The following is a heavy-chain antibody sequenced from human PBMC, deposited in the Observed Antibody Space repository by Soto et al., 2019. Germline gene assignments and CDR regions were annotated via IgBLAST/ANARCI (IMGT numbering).Heavy chain of an antibody. J-gene: IGHJ6*03. V-gene: IGHV1-3*01. D-gene: IGHD3-10*01. CDR2: INAGNGNT. CDR1: GYTFTSYA. CDR3: ARAGPQASGVVIGYYYYYMDV. Sequence: QVQLVQSGAEVKKPGASVKVSCKASGYTFTSYAMHWVRQAPGQRLEWMGWINAGNGNTKYSQKFQGRVTITRDTSASRAYMELSSLRSEDTAVYYCARAGPQASGVVIGYYYYYMDVWGKGTTVTVSS.